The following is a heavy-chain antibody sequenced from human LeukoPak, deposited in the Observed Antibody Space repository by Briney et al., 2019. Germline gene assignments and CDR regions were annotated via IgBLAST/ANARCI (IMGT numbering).Heavy chain of an antibody. Sequence: SVKVSCKASGGTFSSYTISWVRQAPGQGLEWMGGIIPILGIANYAQKFQGRVTITADKSTSTAYMELSSLRSEDTAVYYCARVLEYYDFWSANNWFDPWGQGTLVTVSS. CDR2: IIPILGIA. CDR1: GGTFSSYT. D-gene: IGHD3-3*01. J-gene: IGHJ5*02. CDR3: ARVLEYYDFWSANNWFDP. V-gene: IGHV1-69*02.